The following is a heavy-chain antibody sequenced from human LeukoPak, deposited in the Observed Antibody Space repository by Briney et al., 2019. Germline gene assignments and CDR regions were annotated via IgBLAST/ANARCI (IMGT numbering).Heavy chain of an antibody. Sequence: GGSLRLSCAASGVTFSRYWRNWVRQAPGKGLEWVAKINQDGSATHYVDTVKGRFTISRYNAKISLYLQINTLRAEDTAVYSCAGDSSSSGGLEYWGQGTLVTVSS. CDR3: AGDSSSSGGLEY. CDR2: INQDGSAT. V-gene: IGHV3-7*03. CDR1: GVTFSRYW. D-gene: IGHD6-6*01. J-gene: IGHJ4*02.